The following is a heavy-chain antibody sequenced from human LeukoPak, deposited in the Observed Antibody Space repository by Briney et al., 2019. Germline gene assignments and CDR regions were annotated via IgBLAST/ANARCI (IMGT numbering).Heavy chain of an antibody. V-gene: IGHV1-69*04. CDR1: GGTFSSYA. J-gene: IGHJ5*02. Sequence: TVKVSCKASGGTFSSYAISWVRQAPGQGLEWMGRIIPILGIANYAQKFQGRVTITADKSTSTAYMELSSLRSEDTAVYYCARPNRQEWFNNWSDPWGQETLVTVSS. D-gene: IGHD3-3*01. CDR2: IIPILGIA. CDR3: ARPNRQEWFNNWSDP.